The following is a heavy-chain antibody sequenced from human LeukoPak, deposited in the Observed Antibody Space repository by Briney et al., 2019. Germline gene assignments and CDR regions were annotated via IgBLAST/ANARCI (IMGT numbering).Heavy chain of an antibody. CDR3: ARGGPFLLLWFGELLHNWFDP. V-gene: IGHV1-2*02. CDR2: INPNSGGT. J-gene: IGHJ5*02. Sequence: ASVKVSCKASGYTFTSYGISWVRQAPGQGLEWMGWINPNSGGTNYAQKFQGRVTMTRDTSISTAYMELSRLRSDDTAVYYCARGGPFLLLWFGELLHNWFDPWGQGTLVTVSS. D-gene: IGHD3-10*01. CDR1: GYTFTSYG.